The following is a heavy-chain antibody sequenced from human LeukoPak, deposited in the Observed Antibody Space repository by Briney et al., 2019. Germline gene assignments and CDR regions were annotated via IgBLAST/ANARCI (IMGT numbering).Heavy chain of an antibody. J-gene: IGHJ4*02. CDR2: IKQDGSEK. CDR1: GFSISSYW. CDR3: ASRTSSSGF. D-gene: IGHD6-6*01. V-gene: IGHV3-7*01. Sequence: GGSLRLSCAASGFSISSYWMNWVRQAPGKGLEWVANIKQDGSEKYYVDSVKGRFTISRDNAKNSAYLLMNSLRAEDTAVYYCASRTSSSGFWGQGTLVTVSS.